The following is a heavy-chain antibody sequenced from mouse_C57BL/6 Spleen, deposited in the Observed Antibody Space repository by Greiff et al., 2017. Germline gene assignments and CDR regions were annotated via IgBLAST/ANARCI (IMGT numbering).Heavy chain of an antibody. J-gene: IGHJ4*01. Sequence: EVQVVESGGGLVKPGGSLKLSCAASGFTFSDYGMHWVRQAPEKGLEWVAYISSGSSTIYYADTVKGRFTISRDNAKNTLFLQMTSLRSEDTAMYYCARALYDYDNYAMDDWGQGTSGTVSS. V-gene: IGHV5-17*01. D-gene: IGHD2-4*01. CDR3: ARALYDYDNYAMDD. CDR1: GFTFSDYG. CDR2: ISSGSSTI.